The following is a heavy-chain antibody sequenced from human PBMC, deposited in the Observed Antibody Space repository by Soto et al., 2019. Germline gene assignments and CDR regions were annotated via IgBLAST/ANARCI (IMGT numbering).Heavy chain of an antibody. CDR2: IKPDGSST. J-gene: IGHJ4*02. Sequence: GGSLRLSCAVSGFTFSSYWMHWVRQAPGKGLVWVSRIKPDGSSTSYADSVKGRFTISRDNARNTLYLQMISLRAEDTAVYYCTRDPPGTGIDYWGQGTLVTVSS. CDR3: TRDPPGTGIDY. CDR1: GFTFSSYW. D-gene: IGHD1-1*01. V-gene: IGHV3-74*01.